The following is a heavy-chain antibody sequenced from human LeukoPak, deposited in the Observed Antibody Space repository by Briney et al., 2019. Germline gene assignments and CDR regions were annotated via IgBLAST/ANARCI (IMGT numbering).Heavy chain of an antibody. Sequence: PGGSLRLSCAASGFTFSSYAMNWVRQAPGKGLEWVSSISTSSSYIYYADSVKGRFTIARDNAKNSLYLQMDSLRAEDTAVYYCARGYDFGSGSFFDYSGQGTLVTVSS. CDR1: GFTFSSYA. V-gene: IGHV3-21*01. CDR2: ISTSSSYI. CDR3: ARGYDFGSGSFFDY. J-gene: IGHJ4*02. D-gene: IGHD3-10*01.